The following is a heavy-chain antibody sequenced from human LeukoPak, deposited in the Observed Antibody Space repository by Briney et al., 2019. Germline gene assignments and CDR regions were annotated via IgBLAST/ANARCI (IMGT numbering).Heavy chain of an antibody. J-gene: IGHJ4*02. CDR1: GYTFTGYY. D-gene: IGHD1-1*01. CDR3: ARERNDQRWDY. V-gene: IGHV1-2*02. Sequence: ASVKVSCKASGYTFTGYYMHWVRQAPGQGLEWMGWINPNSGGTNYAQKFQGRGTITRDKSISTAYMELSRLRSDDTAVYYCARERNDQRWDYWGQGTLVTVSS. CDR2: INPNSGGT.